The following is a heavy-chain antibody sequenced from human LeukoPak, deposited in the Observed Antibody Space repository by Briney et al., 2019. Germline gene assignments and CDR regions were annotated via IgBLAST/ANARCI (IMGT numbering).Heavy chain of an antibody. V-gene: IGHV1-69*05. CDR1: GGTFSSYA. J-gene: IGHJ4*02. CDR3: ARDGDLGGNYESDY. D-gene: IGHD1-26*01. CDR2: IIPIFGTA. Sequence: SVKVSCKASGGTFSSYAISWVRQAPGQGLEWMGGIIPIFGTANYAQKFQGRVTITTDESTSTAYMELSSLRPEDTAVYYCARDGDLGGNYESDYWGQGTLVTVSS.